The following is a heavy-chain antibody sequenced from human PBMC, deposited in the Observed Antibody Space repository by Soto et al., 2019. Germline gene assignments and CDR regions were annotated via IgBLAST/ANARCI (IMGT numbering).Heavy chain of an antibody. J-gene: IGHJ4*02. V-gene: IGHV3-23*01. CDR1: GFSISTHA. CDR2: FSGRSGDT. Sequence: GSSLRLSCVASGFSISTHALTWVLQGPGKGLEWVSSFSGRSGDTYYAASVKGRFTISGDSSKNTVILQMNNLRADDTAVYYCARDSSAWPNYFDSWGQGIQVTVSS. CDR3: ARDSSAWPNYFDS. D-gene: IGHD6-19*01.